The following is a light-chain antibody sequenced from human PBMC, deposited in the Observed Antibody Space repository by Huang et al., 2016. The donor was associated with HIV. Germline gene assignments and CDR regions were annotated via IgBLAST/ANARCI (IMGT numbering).Light chain of an antibody. J-gene: IGKJ2*01. V-gene: IGKV3-15*01. CDR2: GAS. Sequence: EIVMTQSPATLSVSPGERATLSCRASQSVSSDLAWYQRRPGQAPRLLIYGASTRATGLPARFSAGGSGTESTLIISSLQSEDFALYFCQQYHNWPASFGQGTKLELK. CDR1: QSVSSD. CDR3: QQYHNWPAS.